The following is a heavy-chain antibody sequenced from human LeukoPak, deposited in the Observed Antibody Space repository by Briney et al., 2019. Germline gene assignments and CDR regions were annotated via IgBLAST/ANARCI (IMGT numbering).Heavy chain of an antibody. CDR1: GGSISSYY. J-gene: IGHJ6*03. CDR2: IYYSGST. V-gene: IGHV4-59*01. CDR3: AKGISSSWPYYYYMDV. Sequence: SETLSLTCTVSGGSISSYYWSWIRQPPGKGLEWIGYIYYSGSTNYNPSLKSRVTTSVDTSKNQFSLKLSSVTAADTAVYYCAKGISSSWPYYYYMDVWGKGTTVIVSS. D-gene: IGHD6-13*01.